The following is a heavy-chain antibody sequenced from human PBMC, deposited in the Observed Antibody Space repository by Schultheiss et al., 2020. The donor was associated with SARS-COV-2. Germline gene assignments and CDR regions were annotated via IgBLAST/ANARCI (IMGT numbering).Heavy chain of an antibody. V-gene: IGHV4-59*08. D-gene: IGHD3-22*01. CDR1: GGSISSYY. CDR2: IYYSGST. Sequence: SETLSLTCTVSGGSISSYYWSWIRQPPGKGLEWIGYIYYSGSTNYNPSLKSRVTISVDTSKNQFSLKLSSVTAADTAVYYCARAGSYYDSSGSEAFDIWGQGTMVTVSS. J-gene: IGHJ3*02. CDR3: ARAGSYYDSSGSEAFDI.